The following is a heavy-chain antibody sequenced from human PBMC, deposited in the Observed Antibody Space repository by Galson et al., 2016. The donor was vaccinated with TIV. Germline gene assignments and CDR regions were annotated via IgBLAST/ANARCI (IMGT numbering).Heavy chain of an antibody. Sequence: SLRLSCAASGFTFSSYFMNWVRQAPGKGLEWVANITPDGGEKHYVDSVKGRFTISRDNAKNSLYLQMSGLRAEDTAVYYCAGGTTLTEVADIFEYWGQGALVTVSS. D-gene: IGHD6-19*01. V-gene: IGHV3-7*01. J-gene: IGHJ4*02. CDR2: ITPDGGEK. CDR1: GFTFSSYF. CDR3: AGGTTLTEVADIFEY.